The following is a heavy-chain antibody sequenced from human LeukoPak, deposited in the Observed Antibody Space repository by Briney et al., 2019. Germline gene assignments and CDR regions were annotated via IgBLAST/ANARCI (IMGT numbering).Heavy chain of an antibody. CDR2: ISAYDGNT. CDR1: GYTFTSYG. Sequence: EASVKVSCKASGYTFTSYGISWVRQAPGQGLVWMGWISAYDGNTDYAQKLQGRVTMTTDTSTSTAYMELRSLRSDDTAVYYCARDSSAGPLDFWGQGTLVAVSS. D-gene: IGHD6-13*01. J-gene: IGHJ4*02. CDR3: ARDSSAGPLDF. V-gene: IGHV1-18*01.